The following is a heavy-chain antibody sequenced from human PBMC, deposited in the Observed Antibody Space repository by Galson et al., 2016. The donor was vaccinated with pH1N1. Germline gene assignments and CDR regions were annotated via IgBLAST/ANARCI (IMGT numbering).Heavy chain of an antibody. D-gene: IGHD2-21*02. Sequence: SLRLSCAASGFTFDDYAMHWVRQAPGKGLEWVSGISWSSGNIDYADSVKGRFTISRDNAKNSLYLQMNNLRADDTAVYFCARMVATAIGLRGEQNWYFDFWGRGTPVTVSS. CDR2: ISWSSGNI. CDR3: ARMVATAIGLRGEQNWYFDF. V-gene: IGHV3-9*01. J-gene: IGHJ2*01. CDR1: GFTFDDYA.